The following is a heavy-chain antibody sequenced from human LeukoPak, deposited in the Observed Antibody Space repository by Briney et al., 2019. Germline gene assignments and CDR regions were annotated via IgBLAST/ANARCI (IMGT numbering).Heavy chain of an antibody. D-gene: IGHD6-19*01. Sequence: NSSETLSLTCTVSGGSISSSSYYWGWIRQPPGKGLEWIGSIYYSGSTYYNPSLKSRVTISVDTSKNQFSLKLSSVTAADTAVYYCARENIKQWLIWGQGTLVTVSS. CDR1: GGSISSSSYY. CDR2: IYYSGST. V-gene: IGHV4-39*07. J-gene: IGHJ4*02. CDR3: ARENIKQWLI.